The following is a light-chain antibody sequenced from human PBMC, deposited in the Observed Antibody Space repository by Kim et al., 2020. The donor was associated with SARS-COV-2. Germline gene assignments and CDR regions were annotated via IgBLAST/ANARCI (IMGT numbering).Light chain of an antibody. CDR1: QSVSSSD. CDR2: GAS. CDR3: QQYVSSPT. V-gene: IGKV3-20*01. J-gene: IGKJ5*01. Sequence: EIVLTQSPVTLSLSPGERATLSCRASQSVSSSDLAWYQQKPGQAPRLLIYGASSRATGIPDRFIGSGSGTDFTLTISRLEPEDFAVYYCQQYVSSPTFGQGTRLEIK.